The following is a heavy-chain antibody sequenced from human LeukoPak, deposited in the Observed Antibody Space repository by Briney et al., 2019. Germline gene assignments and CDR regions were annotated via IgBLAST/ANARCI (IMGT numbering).Heavy chain of an antibody. CDR3: AKRYDSSGYYPPGAFDI. CDR2: ISGSGGST. V-gene: IGHV3-23*01. J-gene: IGHJ3*02. D-gene: IGHD3-22*01. CDR1: GFTFSSYA. Sequence: SGGSLRLSCAASGFTFSSYAMSWVRQAPGKGLEWVSAISGSGGSTYYADSVKGRFTISRDNSKNTLYLQMNSLRAEDTAVYYCAKRYDSSGYYPPGAFDIWGQGTMVTVSS.